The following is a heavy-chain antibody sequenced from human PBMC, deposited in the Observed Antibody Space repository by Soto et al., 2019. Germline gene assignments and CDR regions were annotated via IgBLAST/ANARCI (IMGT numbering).Heavy chain of an antibody. V-gene: IGHV3-49*04. CDR3: TRDAGYSSGWYGLYYYYGMDV. J-gene: IGHJ6*02. Sequence: SLRLSCASSGFKFDDYAMSWVRQAPGRXLEWVGYIRSRSYAGTTAYAASVEGRFIISRDDTRSIAYLQMHGLRIEDTAVYYCTRDAGYSSGWYGLYYYYGMDVWGQGTPVTVSS. D-gene: IGHD6-19*01. CDR2: IRSRSYAGTT. CDR1: GFKFDDYA.